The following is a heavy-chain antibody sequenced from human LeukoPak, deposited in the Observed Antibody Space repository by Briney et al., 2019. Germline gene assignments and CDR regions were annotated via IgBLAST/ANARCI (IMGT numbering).Heavy chain of an antibody. V-gene: IGHV3-30*14. CDR3: ARVKSGVDF. D-gene: IGHD1-26*01. CDR2: ISYDGSNK. Sequence: GGSLRLSCAASGFTFSSYAMHWVCQAPGKGLEWVAVISYDGSNKYYADSVKGRFTISRDNSKNILYLQMNSLRAGDTAVYYCARVKSGVDFWGQGTTVTVSS. J-gene: IGHJ6*02. CDR1: GFTFSSYA.